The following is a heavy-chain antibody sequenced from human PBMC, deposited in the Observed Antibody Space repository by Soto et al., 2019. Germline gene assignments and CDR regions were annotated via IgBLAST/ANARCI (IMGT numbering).Heavy chain of an antibody. Sequence: PGESLKISCKGSGYSFTSYWIGWVRQMPGKGLEWMGIIYPGESDTRYSPSFQGQVTISADKSISTAYLQWSSLKASDTAMYYCARQAYSGYSADAFDIWGQGTMVTVSS. CDR2: IYPGESDT. J-gene: IGHJ3*02. V-gene: IGHV5-51*01. D-gene: IGHD3-22*01. CDR3: ARQAYSGYSADAFDI. CDR1: GYSFTSYW.